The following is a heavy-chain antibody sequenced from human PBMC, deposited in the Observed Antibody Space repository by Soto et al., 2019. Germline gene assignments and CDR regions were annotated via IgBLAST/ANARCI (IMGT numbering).Heavy chain of an antibody. CDR2: IYYSGYT. J-gene: IGHJ4*02. D-gene: IGHD5-12*01. CDR1: GGSISTYY. V-gene: IGHV4-59*01. Sequence: PSETLSLTCTVSGGSISTYYWSWIRQPPGKGLEWIGYIYYSGYTNYNPSLKSRVTISVDTSKNQFSLKLSSVTAADTAVYYCARTATITYYYFDYWGQGTLVTVSS. CDR3: ARTATITYYYFDY.